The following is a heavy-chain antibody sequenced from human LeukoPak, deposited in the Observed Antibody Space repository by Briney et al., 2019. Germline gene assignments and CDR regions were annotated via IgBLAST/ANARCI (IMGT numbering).Heavy chain of an antibody. Sequence: GGSLRFSGPAQGFTFSSIGWNWFAQAPGKGRKWVSSISSSSSYIYYADSVKGRFTISRDNAKNSLYLQMNSLRAEDTAVYYCARDYGGNSYWGQGTLVTVSS. CDR1: GFTFSSIG. CDR2: ISSSSSYI. CDR3: ARDYGGNSY. J-gene: IGHJ4*02. V-gene: IGHV3-21*01. D-gene: IGHD4-23*01.